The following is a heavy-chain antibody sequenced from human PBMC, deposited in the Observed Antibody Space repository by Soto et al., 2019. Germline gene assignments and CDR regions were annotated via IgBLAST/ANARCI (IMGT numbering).Heavy chain of an antibody. D-gene: IGHD3-10*01. CDR3: ARDSLGWFGELLSGAEYFQH. Sequence: QVQLVQSGAEVKKPGSSVKVSCKASGGTISSYAISWVRQAPGQGLEWMGGIIPIFGTANYAQKFQGRVTITADESTSTAYMELSSLRSEDTAVYYCARDSLGWFGELLSGAEYFQHWGQGTLVTVSS. CDR2: IIPIFGTA. V-gene: IGHV1-69*12. J-gene: IGHJ1*01. CDR1: GGTISSYA.